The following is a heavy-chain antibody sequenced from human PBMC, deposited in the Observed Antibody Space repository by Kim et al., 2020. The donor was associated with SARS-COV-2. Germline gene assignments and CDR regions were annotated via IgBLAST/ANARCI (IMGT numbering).Heavy chain of an antibody. J-gene: IGHJ4*02. CDR3: AKGKGSGWYVGGVGY. V-gene: IGHV3-9*01. Sequence: GGSLRLSCAASGFTFDDYAMHWVRQAPGKGLEWVSGISWNSGSIGYADSVKGRFTISRDNAKNSLYLQMNSLRAEDTALYYCAKGKGSGWYVGGVGYWGQGTLVTVSS. CDR2: ISWNSGSI. D-gene: IGHD6-19*01. CDR1: GFTFDDYA.